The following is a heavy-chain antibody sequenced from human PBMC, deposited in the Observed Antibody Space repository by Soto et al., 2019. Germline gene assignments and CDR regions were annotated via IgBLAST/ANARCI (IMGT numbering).Heavy chain of an antibody. J-gene: IGHJ2*01. CDR1: GGSISSYY. CDR2: IYYSGST. CDR3: ARRAYYYDSSGYWYFDL. D-gene: IGHD3-22*01. V-gene: IGHV4-59*08. Sequence: QVQLQESGPGLVKPSETLSLTCTVSGGSISSYYWSWIRQPPGKGLEWIGYIYYSGSTNYNPSLKSRVTIPVDTSKNQFSLKLSSVTAADTAAYYCARRAYYYDSSGYWYFDLWGRGTLFTVSS.